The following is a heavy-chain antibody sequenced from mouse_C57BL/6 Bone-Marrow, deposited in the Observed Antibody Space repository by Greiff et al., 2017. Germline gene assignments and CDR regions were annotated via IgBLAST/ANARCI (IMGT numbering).Heavy chain of an antibody. CDR2: ISSGGSYT. V-gene: IGHV5-6*01. CDR1: GFTFSSYG. Sequence: DVHLVESGGDLVKPGGSLKLSCAASGFTFSSYGMSWVRQTPDKRLEWVATISSGGSYTYYPDSVKGRFTISRDNAKNTLYLQMSSLKSEDTAMXYCARTPATDWGQGTTLTVSS. J-gene: IGHJ2*01. CDR3: ARTPATD. D-gene: IGHD1-2*01.